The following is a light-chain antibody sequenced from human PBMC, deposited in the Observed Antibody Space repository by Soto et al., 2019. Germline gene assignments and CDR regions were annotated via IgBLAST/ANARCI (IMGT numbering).Light chain of an antibody. Sequence: EIVLTQSPATLSLSPGERATLSCRASQSVSIYLAWYQQKPGQAPRLLIYDASNRATGIPAKFSGSGSGTDFTLTISSLEPEDSAVYYCQQRSNWWTFGQGTKVDIK. CDR1: QSVSIY. CDR3: QQRSNWWT. J-gene: IGKJ1*01. V-gene: IGKV3-11*01. CDR2: DAS.